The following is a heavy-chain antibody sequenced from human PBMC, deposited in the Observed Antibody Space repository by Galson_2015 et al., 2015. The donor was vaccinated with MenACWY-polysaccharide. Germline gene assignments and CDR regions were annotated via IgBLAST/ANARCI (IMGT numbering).Heavy chain of an antibody. CDR3: ARARSWSGYFAFDF. V-gene: IGHV3-7*01. Sequence: SLRLSCAASGFPFSGSWMTWIRQTPGKGLEWVATIKQSGTEKYYVDSVEGRFTVSRDNAENSLYLQMNSLRAEDTAVYYCARARSWSGYFAFDFWGQGTMVNVSS. D-gene: IGHD3-3*01. J-gene: IGHJ3*01. CDR1: GFPFSGSW. CDR2: IKQSGTEK.